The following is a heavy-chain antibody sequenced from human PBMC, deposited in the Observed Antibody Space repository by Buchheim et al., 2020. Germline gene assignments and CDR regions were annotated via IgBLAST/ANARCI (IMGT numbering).Heavy chain of an antibody. V-gene: IGHV1-69*04. D-gene: IGHD5-12*01. CDR1: GGTFSSYA. CDR2: IIPILGIA. J-gene: IGHJ4*02. CDR3: ASLGFGVATIHASH. Sequence: QVQLVQSGAEVKKPGSSVKVSCKASGGTFSSYAISWVRQAPGQGLEWMGRIIPILGIANYAQKFQGRVTIIAAQSTRTAYMELSSLRSEDTAVYYCASLGFGVATIHASHWGQGTL.